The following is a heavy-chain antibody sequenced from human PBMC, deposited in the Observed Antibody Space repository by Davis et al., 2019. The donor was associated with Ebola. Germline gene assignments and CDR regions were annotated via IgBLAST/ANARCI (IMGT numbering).Heavy chain of an antibody. V-gene: IGHV4-59*01. D-gene: IGHD6-19*01. CDR1: GASLSGFY. CDR2: IYYTGRV. Sequence: MPSETLSLTCSVSGASLSGFYWSWIRQTPGKGLEWIGYIYYTGRVEYNPPLQSRVTISIDTSESRFSLKLTSVTPADTAVYYCARGWDYWGQGTLVTVSS. J-gene: IGHJ4*02. CDR3: ARGWDY.